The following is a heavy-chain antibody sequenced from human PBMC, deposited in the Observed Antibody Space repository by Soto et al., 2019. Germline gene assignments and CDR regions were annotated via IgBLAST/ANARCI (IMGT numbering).Heavy chain of an antibody. D-gene: IGHD4-17*01. CDR1: GFTFSSYG. CDR3: ATTSSTVTTPYYFDY. J-gene: IGHJ4*02. Sequence: QVQLVESGGGVVQPGRSLRLSCAASGFTFSSYGMHWVRQAPGKGLEWVAVISYDGSNKYYADSVKGRFTISRDNSKNTLYLQMNSLRAEDTAVYYCATTSSTVTTPYYFDYWGQGTLVTVSS. V-gene: IGHV3-30*03. CDR2: ISYDGSNK.